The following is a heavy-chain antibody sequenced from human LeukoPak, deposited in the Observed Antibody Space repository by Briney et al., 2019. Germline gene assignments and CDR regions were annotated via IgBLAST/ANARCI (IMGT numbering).Heavy chain of an antibody. V-gene: IGHV3-23*01. CDR2: IYENGGTT. J-gene: IGHJ4*02. Sequence: GGSLRLSCVGSGFTFRSHAMSWVRQAPEKGLEFVSGIYENGGTTYYADSVKGRFSISRDNSKSTLYLQMDSLRGEDTAVYYCAKDFRIGYSAHFDYWGQGALVTVSS. D-gene: IGHD2-21*01. CDR1: GFTFRSHA. CDR3: AKDFRIGYSAHFDY.